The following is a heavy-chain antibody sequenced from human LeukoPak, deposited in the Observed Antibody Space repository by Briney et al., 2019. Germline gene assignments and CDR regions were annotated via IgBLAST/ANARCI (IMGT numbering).Heavy chain of an antibody. Sequence: GGSLKLSCAASGFTVSSNYMSWVRQAPGKGLEWVSVIYSGGSTYYADSVKGRFTISRDNSKNTLYLQMNSLRAEDTAVYYCARDLDHNAFDIWGQGTMVTVSS. J-gene: IGHJ3*02. D-gene: IGHD1-14*01. CDR3: ARDLDHNAFDI. V-gene: IGHV3-53*01. CDR1: GFTVSSNY. CDR2: IYSGGST.